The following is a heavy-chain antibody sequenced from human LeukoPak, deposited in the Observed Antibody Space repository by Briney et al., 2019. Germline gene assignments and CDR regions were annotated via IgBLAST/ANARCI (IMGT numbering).Heavy chain of an antibody. D-gene: IGHD3-22*01. J-gene: IGHJ4*02. Sequence: GGSLRLSCTSSGFTFSSYWMSWVRQAPGKGPEWVAHIKENGNEQYYADSVKGRFTISRDNSKNTLYLQMNSLRAEDTAVYYCARDGYYYDSSGYYPFDYWGQGTLVTVSS. CDR1: GFTFSSYW. CDR2: IKENGNEQ. CDR3: ARDGYYYDSSGYYPFDY. V-gene: IGHV3-7*01.